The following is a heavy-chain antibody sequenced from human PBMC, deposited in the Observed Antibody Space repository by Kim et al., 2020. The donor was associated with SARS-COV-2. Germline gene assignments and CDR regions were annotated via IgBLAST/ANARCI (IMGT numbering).Heavy chain of an antibody. J-gene: IGHJ2*01. V-gene: IGHV4-39*01. CDR3: ARHLRNWYFDL. Sequence: SYHPSRKGRVTISVDTSKQQFSLRLSSVTAADAAVYYCARHLRNWYFDLWGRGTLVTVSS.